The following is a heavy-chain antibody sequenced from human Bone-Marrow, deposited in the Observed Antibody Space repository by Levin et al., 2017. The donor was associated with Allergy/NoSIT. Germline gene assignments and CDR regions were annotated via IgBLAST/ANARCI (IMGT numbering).Heavy chain of an antibody. CDR3: ARGAFLVRGVIPGFDY. J-gene: IGHJ4*02. V-gene: IGHV4-30-4*01. CDR1: GGSINSPDYY. D-gene: IGHD3-10*01. CDR2: IYYSGSA. Sequence: PSETLSLTCTVSGGSINSPDYYWSWIRQSPGKGLEWIGYIYYSGSAFYNPSLESRVTVSVDTSNNQFSLKLSSVTAADTAVYYCARGAFLVRGVIPGFDYWGQGTLVTVSS.